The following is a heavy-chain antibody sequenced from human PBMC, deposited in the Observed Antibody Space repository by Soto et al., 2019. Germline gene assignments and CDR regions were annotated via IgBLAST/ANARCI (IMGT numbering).Heavy chain of an antibody. CDR3: ARGGAPNCSDP. V-gene: IGHV3-53*01. CDR2: IYSGGST. CDR1: GFTVSSNY. J-gene: IGHJ5*02. Sequence: EVQLVESGGGLIQPGGSLRLSCAASGFTVSSNYMSWVRQAPVKGLEWVSVIYSGGSTYYADSVKCRFTISRDNSKNTLSLQMNSLRAEDTAVYSCARGGAPNCSDPWGQGPLVTVSS.